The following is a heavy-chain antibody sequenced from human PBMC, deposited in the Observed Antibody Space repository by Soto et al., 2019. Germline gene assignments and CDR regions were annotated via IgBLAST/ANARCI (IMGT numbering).Heavy chain of an antibody. CDR1: GGSISSSSYY. J-gene: IGHJ3*01. CDR3: AKGGSGSYPNVFDF. Sequence: PSETLSLTCTVSGGSISSSSYYWGWIRQPPGKGLEWIGSIYYSGSTYYNPSLKSRVTISVDTSKNQFSLKLSSVTAADTAVYYCAKGGSGSYPNVFDFWGQGSMVIVSS. V-gene: IGHV4-39*01. D-gene: IGHD3-10*01. CDR2: IYYSGST.